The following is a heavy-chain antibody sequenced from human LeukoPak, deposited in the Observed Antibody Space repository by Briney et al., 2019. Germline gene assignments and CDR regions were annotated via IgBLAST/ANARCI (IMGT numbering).Heavy chain of an antibody. J-gene: IGHJ4*02. CDR1: GFTFSNYA. Sequence: GGSLRLSCAASGFTFSNYAMSWVRQAPGKGLEWVSSLSGSGGSTYHADSVKGRFTISRDNSKNTLYLQMNSLRAEDTAVYYCAKDSGHYDFWSGYYPLYFDYWGQGTLVTVSS. CDR3: AKDSGHYDFWSGYYPLYFDY. V-gene: IGHV3-23*01. CDR2: LSGSGGST. D-gene: IGHD3-3*01.